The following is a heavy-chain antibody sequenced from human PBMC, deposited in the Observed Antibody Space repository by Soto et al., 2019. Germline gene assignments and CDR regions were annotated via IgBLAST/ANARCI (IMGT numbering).Heavy chain of an antibody. Sequence: PGGSLRLSCAASGITFSSYWMHWVRQAPGKGLVWVSRINSDGSSTSYADSVKGRFTISRDNAKNTLYLQMNSLRAEDTAVYYCARDHYDFWSGYPYYYYYYGMDVWGQGTTVTVSS. CDR1: GITFSSYW. J-gene: IGHJ6*02. V-gene: IGHV3-74*01. CDR2: INSDGSST. CDR3: ARDHYDFWSGYPYYYYYYGMDV. D-gene: IGHD3-3*01.